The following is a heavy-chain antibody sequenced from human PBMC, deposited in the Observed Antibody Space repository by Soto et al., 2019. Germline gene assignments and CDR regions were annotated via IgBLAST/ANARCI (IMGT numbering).Heavy chain of an antibody. D-gene: IGHD6-13*01. CDR2: ISSSSSYI. Sequence: GGSLRLSCAASGFTFSSYSINWGRQAPGKGLEWVSSISSSSSYIYYADSVKGRFTISRDNAKNSLYLQMNSLRAEDTAVYYCARDAAATDNWFDPWGQGTLVTVSS. CDR3: ARDAAATDNWFDP. J-gene: IGHJ5*02. CDR1: GFTFSSYS. V-gene: IGHV3-21*01.